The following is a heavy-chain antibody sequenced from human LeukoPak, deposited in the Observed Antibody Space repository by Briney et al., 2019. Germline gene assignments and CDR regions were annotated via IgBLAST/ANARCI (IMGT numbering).Heavy chain of an antibody. V-gene: IGHV3-23*01. CDR2: ISGTTGTI. Sequence: GGSLRLSCEASGYTFSGHAMSWVRQAPGKGLEWVSTISGTTGTIYYADSVKGRFTVSRDNPKNTLYLQMNSLRAEDTAFYFCAKRGVVIRVILVGFHKEAYYFDSWGQGALVTVSS. D-gene: IGHD3-22*01. CDR1: GYTFSGHA. J-gene: IGHJ4*02. CDR3: AKRGVVIRVILVGFHKEAYYFDS.